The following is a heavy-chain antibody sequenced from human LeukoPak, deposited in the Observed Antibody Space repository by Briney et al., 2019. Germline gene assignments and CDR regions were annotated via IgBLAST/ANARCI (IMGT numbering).Heavy chain of an antibody. V-gene: IGHV3-74*01. CDR1: GFSFSGHW. D-gene: IGHD6-6*01. Sequence: PGGSLTLSCIASGFSFSGHWMHWARQLPGNGLVWVSRIRPTGSTTSYADSVTGRFTVSRDNAKNTLYLQVNNLRAEDTAVYYCARGPNSNWSGLDFWGQGTLLTVSS. J-gene: IGHJ4*02. CDR2: IRPTGSTT. CDR3: ARGPNSNWSGLDF.